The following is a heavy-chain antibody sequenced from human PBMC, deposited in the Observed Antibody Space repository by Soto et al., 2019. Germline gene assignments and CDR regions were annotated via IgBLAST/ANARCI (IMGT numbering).Heavy chain of an antibody. V-gene: IGHV1-69*06. D-gene: IGHD3-9*01. Sequence: QVQLVQSGAEVKKPGSSVKVSCKASGGTFSSYAISWVRQAPGQGLEWMGGIIPIFGTANYAQKFQGRVSIAAEKSTSRAYMELSSLRFEDTAVYYCERSIPVLRYFHCLSRFDPWGQGTLVTVSS. CDR1: GGTFSSYA. J-gene: IGHJ5*02. CDR2: IIPIFGTA. CDR3: ERSIPVLRYFHCLSRFDP.